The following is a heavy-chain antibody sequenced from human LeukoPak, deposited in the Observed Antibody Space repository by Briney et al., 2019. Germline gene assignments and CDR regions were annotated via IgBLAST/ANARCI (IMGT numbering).Heavy chain of an antibody. CDR1: GFTFSSYA. CDR2: ISGSGGST. V-gene: IGHV3-23*01. J-gene: IGHJ4*02. D-gene: IGHD2-2*01. Sequence: GGSLRLSCAASGFTFSSYAMSWVRQAPGKGLEWVSAISGSGGSTYYADSVKGRFTISRDNSKNTLNLQMNSLRAEDTAVYYCAKDLVFLSTPFDYWGQGTLVTVSS. CDR3: AKDLVFLSTPFDY.